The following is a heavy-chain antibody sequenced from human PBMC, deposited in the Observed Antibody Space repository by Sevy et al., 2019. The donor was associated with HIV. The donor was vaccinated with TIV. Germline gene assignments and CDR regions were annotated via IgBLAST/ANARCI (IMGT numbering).Heavy chain of an antibody. Sequence: GGSLRLSCTASGFTFAKYSMCWLRQAPGKGLEWVSTFSFGCGRINYAYSVKGRFTISRDDSKNTLYLQMNSLRAEDTATYFCSREGCTQPHDYWGQGTLVTVSS. CDR1: GFTFAKYS. CDR3: SREGCTQPHDY. CDR2: FSFGCGRI. V-gene: IGHV3-23*01. J-gene: IGHJ4*02.